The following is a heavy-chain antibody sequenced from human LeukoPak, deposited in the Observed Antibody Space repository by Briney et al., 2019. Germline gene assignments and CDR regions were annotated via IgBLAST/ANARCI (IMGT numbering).Heavy chain of an antibody. Sequence: PGGSLRLSCAASGFPFSSYGMHWVRQAPGKGLEWVAAISNDGKNKFYADSVKGRFTISRDYPKNTVNLQMNSLRAEDTAVYYCARDLVVPPPYYGSGSYSDAFDIWGQGAMVTVSS. CDR1: GFPFSSYG. CDR2: ISNDGKNK. CDR3: ARDLVVPPPYYGSGSYSDAFDI. V-gene: IGHV3-30*03. J-gene: IGHJ3*02. D-gene: IGHD3-10*01.